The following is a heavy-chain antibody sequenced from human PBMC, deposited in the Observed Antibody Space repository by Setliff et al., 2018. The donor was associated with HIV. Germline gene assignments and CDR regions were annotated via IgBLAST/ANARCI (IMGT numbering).Heavy chain of an antibody. Sequence: SETLSLTCAVYGGSFSGYYWSWIRQSPGKGLEWIGEINHSGSTNYNPSLKSRVTILGDTSKNQFSLKMSSVTAADTAVYYCARRAGSDYFTRFDYWGQGTLVTVSS. CDR1: GGSFSGYY. CDR3: ARRAGSDYFTRFDY. J-gene: IGHJ4*02. D-gene: IGHD3-10*01. CDR2: INHSGST. V-gene: IGHV4-34*01.